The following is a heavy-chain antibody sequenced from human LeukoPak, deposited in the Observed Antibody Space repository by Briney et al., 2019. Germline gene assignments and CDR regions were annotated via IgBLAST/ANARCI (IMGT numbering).Heavy chain of an antibody. CDR2: NYSGGST. J-gene: IGHJ4*02. CDR1: GFTVSSNY. Sequence: GGSLRLSCAASGFTVSSNYMSWVRQAPGKGLEWVSVNYSGGSTYYADCVKGRFTISRDNSKNTLYLQMNSLRAEDTAVYYCAKDNKYYYGSGSYYIFDYWGQGTLVTVSS. D-gene: IGHD3-10*01. CDR3: AKDNKYYYGSGSYYIFDY. V-gene: IGHV3-53*01.